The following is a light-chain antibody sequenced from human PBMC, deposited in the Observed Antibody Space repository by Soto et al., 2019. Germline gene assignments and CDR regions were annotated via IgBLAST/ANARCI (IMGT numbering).Light chain of an antibody. CDR1: RSNLGSNH. J-gene: IGLJ2*01. Sequence: QSVLTQPPSASGTPGQRVTISCSGGRSNLGSNHVNWYQQHLPGMAPKLLIYRTNERPSGVPDRFSASKSDTSASLAISRVQSEDDDTYYCSAWYDSLYGPIFGGGTKLTVL. CDR3: SAWYDSLYGPI. V-gene: IGLV1-44*01. CDR2: RTN.